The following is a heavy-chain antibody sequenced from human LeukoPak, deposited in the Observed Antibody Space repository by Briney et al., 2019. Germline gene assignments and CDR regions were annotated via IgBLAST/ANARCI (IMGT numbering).Heavy chain of an antibody. CDR3: ARDAVAGTIPLHYFDY. J-gene: IGHJ4*02. CDR2: ISYDGSNK. Sequence: GGSLRLSCAASGFTFSSYAMHWVRQAPGKGLEWVAVISYDGSNKYYADSVKGRFTISRDNSKNTLYLQLNSLRAEDTAVYYCARDAVAGTIPLHYFDYWGQGTLVTVSS. V-gene: IGHV3-30*04. D-gene: IGHD6-19*01. CDR1: GFTFSSYA.